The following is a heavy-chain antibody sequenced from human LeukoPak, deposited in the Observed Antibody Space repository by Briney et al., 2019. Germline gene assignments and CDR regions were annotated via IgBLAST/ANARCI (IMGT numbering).Heavy chain of an antibody. D-gene: IGHD4-17*01. CDR1: GGSSTSSDW. V-gene: IGHV4-4*02. J-gene: IGHJ4*02. CDR3: ASLNPPMTTVTTVESY. Sequence: SGTLSLTCAVSGGSSTSSDWWSWVRQPPGKGLEWIGEIYHSGSPNYNPSLKSRVIISLDKSKSQFSLKLSSATAADTAVYYCASLNPPMTTVTTVESYWGQGTLVTVSS. CDR2: IYHSGSP.